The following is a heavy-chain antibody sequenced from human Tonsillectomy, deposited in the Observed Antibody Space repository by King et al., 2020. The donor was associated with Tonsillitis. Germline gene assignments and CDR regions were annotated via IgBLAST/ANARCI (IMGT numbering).Heavy chain of an antibody. J-gene: IGHJ4*02. CDR1: GFTFSSYS. V-gene: IGHV3-21*01. CDR3: ARDQHLIR. D-gene: IGHD2-8*01. CDR2: ITSSSSYI. Sequence: VQLVESGGGLVKPGGSLRLSCAASGFTFSSYSMNWVRQAPEKGLEWVSSITSSSSYIYYADSVKGRFTISSDNANNSLYLQLNSLRAEDAAVYYCARDQHLIRWGQGTLVTVSS.